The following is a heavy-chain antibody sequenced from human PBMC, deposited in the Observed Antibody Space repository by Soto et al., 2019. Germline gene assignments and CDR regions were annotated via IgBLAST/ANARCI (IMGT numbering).Heavy chain of an antibody. J-gene: IGHJ4*02. CDR1: GFTVSSNY. CDR2: IYSGGST. D-gene: IGHD3-10*01. V-gene: IGHV3-53*02. CDR3: ASRSPTYYYGSGSPIVDY. Sequence: EVQLVETGGGLTQPGGSLRLSCAASGFTVSSNYMSWVRQAPGKGLEWVSVIYSGGSTYYADSVKGRFTISRDNSKNTLYLQMNSLRAEVTAVYYCASRSPTYYYGSGSPIVDYWGQGTLVTVSS.